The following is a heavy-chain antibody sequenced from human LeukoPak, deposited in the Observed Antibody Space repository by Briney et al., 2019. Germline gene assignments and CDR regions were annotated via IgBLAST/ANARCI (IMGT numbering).Heavy chain of an antibody. Sequence: VASVKVSCKTSGYSFTSYGISWVRQAPGQGLERMRWISAYDGDTDYVRKFQGRVIMTKDTITSTVYMELTNLRSDDTAVYYCARDLLDFWSAPTYLDYWGQGTLVTVSS. CDR1: GYSFTSYG. D-gene: IGHD3-3*01. CDR3: ARDLLDFWSAPTYLDY. J-gene: IGHJ4*02. CDR2: ISAYDGDT. V-gene: IGHV1-18*01.